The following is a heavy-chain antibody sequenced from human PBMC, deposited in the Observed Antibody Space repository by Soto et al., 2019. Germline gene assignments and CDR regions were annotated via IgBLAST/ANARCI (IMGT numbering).Heavy chain of an antibody. Sequence: QVQLQESGPGLVKPSQTLSLTCTVSGGSISSGDYYWNWIRQPPGKGLGGMGSIYYSGSTYYSPSLKSRVTISVGTSKTQFSLKLSSVTAADTAVYYCVRGDPGACSSTSCSDAFDLWGRGTMVAVSS. CDR2: IYYSGST. V-gene: IGHV4-30-4*01. CDR3: VRGDPGACSSTSCSDAFDL. D-gene: IGHD2-2*01. J-gene: IGHJ3*01. CDR1: GGSISSGDYY.